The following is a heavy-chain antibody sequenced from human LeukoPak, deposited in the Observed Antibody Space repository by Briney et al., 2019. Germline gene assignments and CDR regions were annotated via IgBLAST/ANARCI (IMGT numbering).Heavy chain of an antibody. CDR3: AGCTSWGYYYMDV. CDR2: ISGSGGST. Sequence: GGSLRLSCAASGFTFSGYAMSWVRQAPGKGLEWVSAISGSGGSTYYADSVKGRFTISRDNSKNTLYLQMNSLRAEDTAVYYCAGCTSWGYYYMDVWGKGTTVTVSS. V-gene: IGHV3-23*01. CDR1: GFTFSGYA. J-gene: IGHJ6*03. D-gene: IGHD2-2*01.